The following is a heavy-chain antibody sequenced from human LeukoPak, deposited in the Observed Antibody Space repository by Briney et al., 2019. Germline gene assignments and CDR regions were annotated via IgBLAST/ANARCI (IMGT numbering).Heavy chain of an antibody. CDR2: FDPEDGET. CDR3: ATQTRYYDILTGYYRQGYFQH. D-gene: IGHD3-9*01. V-gene: IGHV1-24*01. J-gene: IGHJ1*01. Sequence: ASVKVSCKVSGYTLTELSMHWVRQAPGKGLEWMGGFDPEDGETIYAQKFQGRVTMTEDTSTDTAYMELSSLRSEDTAVYYCATQTRYYDILTGYYRQGYFQHWGQGTLVTVSS. CDR1: GYTLTELS.